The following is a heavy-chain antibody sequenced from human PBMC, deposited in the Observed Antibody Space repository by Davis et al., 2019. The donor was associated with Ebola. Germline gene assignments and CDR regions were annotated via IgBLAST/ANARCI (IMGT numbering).Heavy chain of an antibody. D-gene: IGHD3-22*01. CDR3: ARALRRITMIVGEGIDY. V-gene: IGHV3-30*03. J-gene: IGHJ4*02. Sequence: GESLKISCAASGFTFSSYGIHWVRQAPGKGLEWVALISYDGSYKYYADSVKGRFTISRDNAKNSLYLQMNSLRDEDTAVYYCARALRRITMIVGEGIDYWGQGTLVTVSS. CDR1: GFTFSSYG. CDR2: ISYDGSYK.